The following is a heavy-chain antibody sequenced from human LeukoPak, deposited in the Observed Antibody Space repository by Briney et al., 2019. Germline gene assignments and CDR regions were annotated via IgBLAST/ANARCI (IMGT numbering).Heavy chain of an antibody. CDR2: VGHSGGA. CDR1: GFSVSNAW. CDR3: ATRGDYSDTGGNSYDALDI. Sequence: GSLRLSCAASGFSVSNAWMSWVRQAPGKGLEWIWDVGHSGGADYNPCLKSRVTVSADPSKTQFSLKLTSVTAADTAVYYCATRGDYSDTGGNSYDALDIWGQGTMVTVSS. V-gene: IGHV4-4*02. J-gene: IGHJ3*02. D-gene: IGHD3-22*01.